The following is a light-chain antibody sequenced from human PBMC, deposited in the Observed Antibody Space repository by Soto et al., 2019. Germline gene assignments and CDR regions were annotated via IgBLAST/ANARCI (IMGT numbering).Light chain of an antibody. V-gene: IGLV2-14*03. CDR1: SSDVGGYNY. Sequence: QSALTQTASVSASPGQSVSISCTGTSSDVGGYNYVSWYQHYPGKAPKLIIYDVSNRPSGISNRFSGSKSGNTASLTISGLQSEDEADYYFSSFARSSTLVFGGGTKLTVL. CDR3: SSFARSSTLV. CDR2: DVS. J-gene: IGLJ2*01.